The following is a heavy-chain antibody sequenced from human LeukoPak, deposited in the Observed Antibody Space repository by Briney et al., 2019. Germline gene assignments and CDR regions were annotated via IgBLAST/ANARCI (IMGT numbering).Heavy chain of an antibody. V-gene: IGHV1-18*01. CDR1: GYTFTSYG. CDR2: ISAYNGNT. D-gene: IGHD2-15*01. Sequence: ASVKVSCKASGYTFTSYGISWVRQAPGQGLEWMGWISAYNGNTNYAQKLQGRVTMTTDTSTSTAYMELRSLRSDDAAVYYCARDTGYCSGGSCYSNYWGQGTLVTVSS. CDR3: ARDTGYCSGGSCYSNY. J-gene: IGHJ4*02.